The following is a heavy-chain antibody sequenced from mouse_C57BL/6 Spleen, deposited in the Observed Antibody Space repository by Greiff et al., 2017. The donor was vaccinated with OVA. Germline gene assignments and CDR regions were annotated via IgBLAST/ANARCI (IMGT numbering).Heavy chain of an antibody. D-gene: IGHD1-1*01. CDR1: GYTFTDYE. V-gene: IGHV1-15*01. Sequence: QVQLKQSGAELVRPGASVTLSCKASGYTFTDYEMHWVKQTPVHGLEWIGAIDPETGGTAYNQKFKGKAILTADKSSSTAYMELRSLTSEDSAVYYCTRRTTTVAALYYYAMDYWGQGTSVTVSA. CDR3: TRRTTTVAALYYYAMDY. J-gene: IGHJ4*01. CDR2: IDPETGGT.